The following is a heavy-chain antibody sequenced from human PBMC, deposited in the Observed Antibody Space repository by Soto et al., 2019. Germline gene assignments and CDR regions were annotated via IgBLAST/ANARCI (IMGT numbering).Heavy chain of an antibody. J-gene: IGHJ4*02. D-gene: IGHD3-22*01. CDR3: ARISYDSVFDY. Sequence: SETLSLTCTVSGASITTYYWSWIRQPPGKGLEWIGSIYYSGSTYYNPSLKSRVTISVDTSKNQFSLKLSSVTAADTAVYYCARISYDSVFDYWGQGTLVTVSS. V-gene: IGHV4-39*01. CDR1: GASITTYY. CDR2: IYYSGST.